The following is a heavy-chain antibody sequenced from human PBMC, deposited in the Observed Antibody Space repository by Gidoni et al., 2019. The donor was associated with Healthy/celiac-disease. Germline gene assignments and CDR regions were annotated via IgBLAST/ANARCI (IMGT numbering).Heavy chain of an antibody. CDR3: ARDLAIYYDSSGSPGY. V-gene: IGHV1-69*01. CDR1: GGTFSSYA. J-gene: IGHJ4*02. CDR2: FIPIFGTA. Sequence: QVQLVQSGAAVKKPGSSVKVSCKASGGTFSSYAISWVRPDPGQGLGWMGGFIPIFGTANYAQKFQGRVTITADESTSTAYMELSSLRSEDTAVYYCARDLAIYYDSSGSPGYWGQGTLVTVSS. D-gene: IGHD3-22*01.